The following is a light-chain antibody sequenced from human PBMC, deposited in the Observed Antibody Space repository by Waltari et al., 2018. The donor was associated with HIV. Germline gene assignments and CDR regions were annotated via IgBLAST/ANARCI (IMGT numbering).Light chain of an antibody. J-gene: IGLJ2*01. Sequence: QSALTQPPSASGSPGPSVTISCAGTSRDIGLYNFVSWYQHHPGKAPKRMISEVSRRPSGVPDRFSGSKSGNTASLTVSGLQAEDEAAYYCFSYAGNNYLLFGGGTKLTVL. CDR1: SRDIGLYNF. CDR2: EVS. V-gene: IGLV2-8*01. CDR3: FSYAGNNYLL.